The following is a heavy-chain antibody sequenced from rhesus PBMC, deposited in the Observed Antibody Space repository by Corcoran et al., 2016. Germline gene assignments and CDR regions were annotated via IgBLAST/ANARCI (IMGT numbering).Heavy chain of an antibody. CDR3: ARIGYSSGWYEYYFDY. CDR1: GGSISSNY. J-gene: IGHJ4*01. Sequence: QVQLQESGPGLVKPSETLSLTCAVSGGSISSNYWSWIRQHPGKGLEWIGRISGSGRLTAYNPSLQSRVPISTDTSKNPFSLRLSSVTAAATAVYYRARIGYSSGWYEYYFDYWGQGVLVTVSS. CDR2: ISGSGRLT. D-gene: IGHD6-31*01. V-gene: IGHV4-173*01.